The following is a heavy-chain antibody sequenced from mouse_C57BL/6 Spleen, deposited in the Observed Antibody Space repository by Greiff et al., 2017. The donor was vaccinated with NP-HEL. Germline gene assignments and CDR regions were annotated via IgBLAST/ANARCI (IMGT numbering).Heavy chain of an antibody. Sequence: VQLQQSGPELVKPGASVKISCKASGYAFSSSWMNWVKQRPGKGLEWIGRIYPGDGDTNYNGTFKGKATLTADKSSSTAYMHLSSLTSEDSAVYFCARSGPYYFDYWGQGTTLTVSS. D-gene: IGHD3-1*01. CDR3: ARSGPYYFDY. CDR1: GYAFSSSW. V-gene: IGHV1-82*01. CDR2: IYPGDGDT. J-gene: IGHJ2*01.